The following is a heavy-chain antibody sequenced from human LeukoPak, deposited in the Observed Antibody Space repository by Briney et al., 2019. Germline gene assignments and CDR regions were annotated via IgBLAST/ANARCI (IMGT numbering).Heavy chain of an antibody. Sequence: GGSLRLSCAASGFTFSSYGMHWVRQAPGKGLEWVAVISYDGSNKYYADSVKGRFTISRDNSKNTLYLQMNSLRAEDTAVYYCGKGSNPHYLGQGTLVTVSS. V-gene: IGHV3-30*18. J-gene: IGHJ4*02. CDR1: GFTFSSYG. CDR3: GKGSNPHY. CDR2: ISYDGSNK.